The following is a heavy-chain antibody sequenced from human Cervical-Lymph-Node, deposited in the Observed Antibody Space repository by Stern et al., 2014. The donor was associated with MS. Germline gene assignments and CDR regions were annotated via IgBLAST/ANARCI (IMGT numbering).Heavy chain of an antibody. J-gene: IGHJ1*01. CDR2: IYYCGSNR. D-gene: IGHD4-23*01. CDR3: AREGGNTAEYFQH. Sequence: VQLVESGGGVVQPGRSLRLSCAASGFTFSSSGMHWVRQAPGKGLEWLAIIYYCGSNRYYADSVKGRFTISRDNSKNTLYLQMNSLRAEDTAVYFCAREGGNTAEYFQHWGQGTLVTVSS. CDR1: GFTFSSSG. V-gene: IGHV3-33*01.